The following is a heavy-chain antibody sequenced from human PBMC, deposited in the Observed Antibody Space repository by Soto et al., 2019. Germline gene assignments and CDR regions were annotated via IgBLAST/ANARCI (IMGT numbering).Heavy chain of an antibody. D-gene: IGHD3-10*01. CDR1: GGSISSGGNY. CDR2: IYYSGST. V-gene: IGHV4-31*11. J-gene: IGHJ6*02. CDR3: ARARMVRGVSYYYGMDV. Sequence: QVQLQESGPGLVKSSQTLSLTCAVSGGSISSGGNYWSWIRQHPGKGLEWIGYIYYSGSTYYNPSLKGRVTISVDTSKNQFSLKLNSVTAADTAVYYCARARMVRGVSYYYGMDVWGQGTRVTVSS.